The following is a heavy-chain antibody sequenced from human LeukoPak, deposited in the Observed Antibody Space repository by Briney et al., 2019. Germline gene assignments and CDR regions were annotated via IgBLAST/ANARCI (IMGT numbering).Heavy chain of an antibody. Sequence: GASVKVSCKASGYTFTGYYMHWVRQAPGQGLEWMGWINPNSGGTNYAQKSQGRVTMTRDTSISTAYMELSRLRSDDTAVYYCARDTLPGIAVAGVAEYFQHWGQGTLVTVSS. D-gene: IGHD6-19*01. CDR3: ARDTLPGIAVAGVAEYFQH. CDR1: GYTFTGYY. V-gene: IGHV1-2*02. J-gene: IGHJ1*01. CDR2: INPNSGGT.